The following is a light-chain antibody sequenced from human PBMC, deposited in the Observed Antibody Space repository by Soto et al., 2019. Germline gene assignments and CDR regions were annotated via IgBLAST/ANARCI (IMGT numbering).Light chain of an antibody. Sequence: EIVLTQSPGSLSLSPGERATLSCRASQSVDSSFFAWYQQKPGQAPRLLIYGASNRATGIPDRFSGRGSGTDFTLTISRLEPEDFAVYYCRQYVSSVTFGQGTKVEIK. CDR1: QSVDSSF. J-gene: IGKJ1*01. V-gene: IGKV3-20*01. CDR3: RQYVSSVT. CDR2: GAS.